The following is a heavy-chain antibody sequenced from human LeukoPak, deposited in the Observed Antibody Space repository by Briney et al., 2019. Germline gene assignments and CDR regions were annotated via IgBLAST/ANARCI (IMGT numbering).Heavy chain of an antibody. CDR3: ARDFRATVVTAGPDY. CDR2: ISGSGGST. J-gene: IGHJ4*02. CDR1: RVTFSSYA. V-gene: IGHV3-23*01. Sequence: GGSLRLPCAASRVTFSSYAMSWVRQAPGKGLECVSAISGSGGSTYYADSVKGRFTISRDNSKNTLYLQMNSLRTEDTALYYCARDFRATVVTAGPDYWGQGTLVTVSS. D-gene: IGHD4-23*01.